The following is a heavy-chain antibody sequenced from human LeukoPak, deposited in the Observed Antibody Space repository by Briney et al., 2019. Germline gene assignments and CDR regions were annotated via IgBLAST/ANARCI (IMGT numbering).Heavy chain of an antibody. V-gene: IGHV3-66*01. Sequence: GGSLRLSCAASGFTFSSYAMSWVRQAPGKGLEWVSVIYSGGSTYYADSVKGRFTISRDNSKNTLYLQMNSLRAEDTAVYYCARVHYYDSSGYHYWGQGTLVTVSS. CDR1: GFTFSSYA. CDR3: ARVHYYDSSGYHY. J-gene: IGHJ4*02. D-gene: IGHD3-22*01. CDR2: IYSGGST.